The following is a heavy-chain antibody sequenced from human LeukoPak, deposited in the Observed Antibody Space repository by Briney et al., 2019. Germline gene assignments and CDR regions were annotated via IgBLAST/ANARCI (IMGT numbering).Heavy chain of an antibody. Sequence: GRSPRLSCAASGFTFSSYAMPWVRQAPGKGLEWVAVISYDGSNKYYADSVKGRFTISRDNSKNTLYLQMNSLRAEDTAVYYCARDSVVVAATFYFDYWGQGTLVTVSS. J-gene: IGHJ4*02. V-gene: IGHV3-30*01. CDR1: GFTFSSYA. CDR3: ARDSVVVAATFYFDY. D-gene: IGHD2-15*01. CDR2: ISYDGSNK.